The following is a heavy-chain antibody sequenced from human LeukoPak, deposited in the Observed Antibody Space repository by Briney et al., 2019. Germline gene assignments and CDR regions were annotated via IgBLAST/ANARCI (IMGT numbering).Heavy chain of an antibody. Sequence: GASVKVSCKASGYTFTSYYMHWVRQAPGQGLEWMGVIYPSGGSTSYAQKFQGRVTITADESTSTAYMELSSLRSEDTAVYYCARILYYYDSSGPGEYWYFDLWGRGTLVTVSS. D-gene: IGHD3-22*01. J-gene: IGHJ2*01. CDR1: GYTFTSYY. CDR2: IYPSGGST. CDR3: ARILYYYDSSGPGEYWYFDL. V-gene: IGHV1-46*01.